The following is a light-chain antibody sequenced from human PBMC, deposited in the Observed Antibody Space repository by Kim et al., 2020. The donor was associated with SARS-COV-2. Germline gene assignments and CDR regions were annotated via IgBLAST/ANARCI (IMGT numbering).Light chain of an antibody. CDR2: QNN. V-gene: IGLV3-1*01. CDR3: QAWDSSTPTYV. Sequence: SYELTQPPSVSVSPGQTASITCSGYKLGDKYVSWYQQKPGQSPVVVIYQNNQRPSGIPERFTGSNSGNTATLTISGTQAMDEADYYCQAWDSSTPTYVFGAGTKVTVL. CDR1: KLGDKY. J-gene: IGLJ1*01.